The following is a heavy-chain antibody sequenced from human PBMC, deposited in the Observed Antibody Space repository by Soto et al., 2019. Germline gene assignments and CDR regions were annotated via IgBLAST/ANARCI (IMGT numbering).Heavy chain of an antibody. CDR3: ARGKRFSDWFDP. CDR2: IYSSGNT. V-gene: IGHV4-4*07. D-gene: IGHD3-3*01. Sequence: SETLSLTCSVSGGTISGYYWTWIRQPAGKGLEWIGRIYSSGNTKYNPSLQSRVTMSLDTSNNQFSLRLTSVTAADTAVYYCARGKRFSDWFDPWGQGTLVTVYS. J-gene: IGHJ5*02. CDR1: GGTISGYY.